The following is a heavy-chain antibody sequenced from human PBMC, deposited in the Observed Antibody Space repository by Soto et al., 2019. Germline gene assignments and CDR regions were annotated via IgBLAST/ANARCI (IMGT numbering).Heavy chain of an antibody. CDR3: ASSYYGSGSYQRYYYYYGMDV. V-gene: IGHV4-39*01. CDR1: GGSISSSSYY. J-gene: IGHJ6*02. Sequence: PSETLSLTCTVSGGSISSSSYYWGWIRQPPGRGLECIGSIYYSGSTYYNPSLKSRVTISVDTSKNQFSLKLSSVTAADTAVYYCASSYYGSGSYQRYYYYYGMDVWGQGTTVTVSS. CDR2: IYYSGST. D-gene: IGHD3-10*01.